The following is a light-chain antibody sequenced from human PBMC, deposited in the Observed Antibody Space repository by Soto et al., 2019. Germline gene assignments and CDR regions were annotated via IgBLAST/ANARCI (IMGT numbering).Light chain of an antibody. Sequence: DIQMTQSPSSLSASVGDRVTITCRASQGISNYLAWYQQKPGKAPQLLIYAASTLQSGVPSRFSGSGSGTDFTLTISSLQPEDVATYYCQRHNSAPPVSFGHGTKVDIK. J-gene: IGKJ3*01. V-gene: IGKV1-27*01. CDR3: QRHNSAPPVS. CDR1: QGISNY. CDR2: AAS.